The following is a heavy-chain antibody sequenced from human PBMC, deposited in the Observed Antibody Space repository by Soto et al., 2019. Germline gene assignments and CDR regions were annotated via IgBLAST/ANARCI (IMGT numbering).Heavy chain of an antibody. V-gene: IGHV1-69*13. CDR2: IIPIFGTA. CDR1: GGTFSSYA. CDR3: AREPTQDFWSGYWGY. Sequence: SVKVSCKASGGTFSSYAISWVRQAPGQGLEWMGGIIPIFGTANYAQKFQGRVTITADESTSTAYMELSSLRSEDTAVYYCAREPTQDFWSGYWGYWGQGTLVTVSS. J-gene: IGHJ4*02. D-gene: IGHD3-3*01.